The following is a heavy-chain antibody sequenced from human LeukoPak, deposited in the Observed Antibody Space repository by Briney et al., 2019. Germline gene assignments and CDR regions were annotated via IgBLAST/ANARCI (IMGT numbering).Heavy chain of an antibody. CDR2: INYSGST. D-gene: IGHD2-15*01. V-gene: IGHV4-61*08. CDR3: ARVRGYCSLGICNYYLDY. Sequence: SQTLSLTCTVSGGSISSGGYYWSWIRQPPGKGLEWIGYINYSGSTNYNPSLKSRVTISVDTSKNQFSLILSSVTAADTAVYHCARVRGYCSLGICNYYLDYWGQGTLVTVSS. CDR1: GGSISSGGYY. J-gene: IGHJ4*02.